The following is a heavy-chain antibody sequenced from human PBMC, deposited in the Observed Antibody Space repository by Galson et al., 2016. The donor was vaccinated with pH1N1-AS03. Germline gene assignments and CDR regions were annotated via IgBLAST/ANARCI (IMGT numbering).Heavy chain of an antibody. CDR1: GFNFDDYY. V-gene: IGHV3-11*06. CDR3: VRHQGIAPSCPNDAFDM. CDR2: MSSKSTYT. J-gene: IGHJ3*02. D-gene: IGHD6-13*01. Sequence: SLRLSCAASGFNFDDYYMSWIRQAPGKGLEWVSYMSSKSTYTNSADSVKGRFTISRDNARNSLFLQMDSLRAEDTAVYFCVRHQGIAPSCPNDAFDMWGQGTMVTVSS.